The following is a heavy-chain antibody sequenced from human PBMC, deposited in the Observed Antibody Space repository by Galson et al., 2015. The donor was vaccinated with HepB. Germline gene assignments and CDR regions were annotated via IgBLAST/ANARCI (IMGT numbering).Heavy chain of an antibody. Sequence: SLRLSCAASGFTFSNAWMSWVRQAPGKGLEWVGRIKSKTDGGTTDYAAPVKGRFTISRDDSKNTLYLQMNSLKTEDTAVYYCTTFMVRGVRASGPPGVWGQGTLVTVSP. CDR3: TTFMVRGVRASGPPGV. V-gene: IGHV3-15*01. J-gene: IGHJ4*02. CDR2: IKSKTDGGTT. CDR1: GFTFSNAW. D-gene: IGHD3-10*01.